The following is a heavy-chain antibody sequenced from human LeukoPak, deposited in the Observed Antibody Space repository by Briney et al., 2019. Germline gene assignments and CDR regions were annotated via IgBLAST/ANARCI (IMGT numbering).Heavy chain of an antibody. CDR3: ATHDSSGYYSGAFDI. Sequence: TGGSLRLSCAASGFTFSSYAMSWVRQAPGKGLEWVSAISGGGYSTDYADSVKGRFAISRDNSRSTLYLQVNSLRAEDTAVYYCATHDSSGYYSGAFDIWGQGTMVTVSS. CDR1: GFTFSSYA. V-gene: IGHV3-23*01. CDR2: ISGGGYST. D-gene: IGHD3-22*01. J-gene: IGHJ3*02.